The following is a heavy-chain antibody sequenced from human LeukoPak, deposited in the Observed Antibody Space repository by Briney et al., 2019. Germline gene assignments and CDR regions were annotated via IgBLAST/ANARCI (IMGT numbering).Heavy chain of an antibody. Sequence: SGTLSLTCTVSGGSISSGGYYWSWIRQHPGKGLEWIGYIYYSGSTYYNPSLKSRVTISVDTSKNQFSLKLSSVTAANTAVYYCARATYYDFWSGYWASDSYIDHWGQGTLVTVSS. J-gene: IGHJ4*02. CDR2: IYYSGST. CDR3: ARATYYDFWSGYWASDSYIDH. V-gene: IGHV4-31*03. CDR1: GGSISSGGYY. D-gene: IGHD3-3*01.